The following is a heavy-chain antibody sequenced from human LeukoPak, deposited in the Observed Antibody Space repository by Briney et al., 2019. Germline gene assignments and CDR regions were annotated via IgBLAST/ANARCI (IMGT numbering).Heavy chain of an antibody. CDR2: IFYSGTT. V-gene: IGHV4-31*03. Sequence: SQTLSLTCTVSGGSIASDNYFWSWLRQHPEKGLEWIGYIFYSGTTYYNPSLKSRVTISVDTSKNQFSLKLNSVIAADTAVYYCAREVNEPASADAFDIWGQGTMVTVSS. CDR1: GGSIASDNYF. D-gene: IGHD2-2*01. J-gene: IGHJ3*02. CDR3: AREVNEPASADAFDI.